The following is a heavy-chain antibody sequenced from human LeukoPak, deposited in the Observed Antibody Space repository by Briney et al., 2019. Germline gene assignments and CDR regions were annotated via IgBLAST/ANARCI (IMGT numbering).Heavy chain of an antibody. V-gene: IGHV4-61*02. CDR3: ASVSGWPYYFDY. CDR2: IYTSGST. Sequence: PSQTLSLTCTVSGGSISSGSYYWSWIRQPAGKGLEWIGRIYTSGSTNYNPSLKSRVTISVDTSKNQFSLKLSSVTAADTAEYYCASVSGWPYYFDYWGQGTLVTVSS. CDR1: GGSISSGSYY. J-gene: IGHJ4*02. D-gene: IGHD6-19*01.